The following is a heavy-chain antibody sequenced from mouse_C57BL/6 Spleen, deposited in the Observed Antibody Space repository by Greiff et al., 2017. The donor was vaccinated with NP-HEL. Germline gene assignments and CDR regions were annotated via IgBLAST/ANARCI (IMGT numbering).Heavy chain of an antibody. J-gene: IGHJ1*03. CDR2: IDPSDSET. CDR3: ARKGDYGDWYFDV. V-gene: IGHV1-52*01. Sequence: VQLKQPGAELVRPGSSVKLSCKASGYTFTSYWMHWVKQRPIQGLEWIGNIDPSDSETHYNQKFKDKATLTVDKSSSTAYMQLSSLTSEDSAVYYCARKGDYGDWYFDVWGTGTTVTVSS. D-gene: IGHD1-1*01. CDR1: GYTFTSYW.